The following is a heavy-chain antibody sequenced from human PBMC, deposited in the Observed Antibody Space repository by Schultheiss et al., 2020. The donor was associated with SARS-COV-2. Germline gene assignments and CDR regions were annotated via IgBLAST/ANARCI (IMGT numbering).Heavy chain of an antibody. CDR2: IYYSGST. V-gene: IGHV4-30-2*02. Sequence: SETLSLTCAVSGGSISSGGYSWSWIRQPPGKGLEWIGYIYYSGSTYYNPSLKSRGTISLDTSKNQFSLNLSSVTAADTAVYYCASHPSDSYGMDVWGQGTMVTVSS. CDR3: ASHPSDSYGMDV. CDR1: GGSISSGGYS. J-gene: IGHJ6*02.